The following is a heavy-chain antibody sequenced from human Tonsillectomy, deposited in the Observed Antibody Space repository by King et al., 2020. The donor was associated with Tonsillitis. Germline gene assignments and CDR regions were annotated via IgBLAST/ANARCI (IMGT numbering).Heavy chain of an antibody. D-gene: IGHD3-3*01. V-gene: IGHV3-74*01. Sequence: VQLVESGGGLVQPGGSLRLSCAASGFTFSSYWMHWVRQAPGKGLVWVSRINSDGSSTSYADSVKGRFTISRDNAKNTLYLQMNSLRAEDTAVYYCARGNYDFWSGYPHYGMDVWGQGTTVTVSS. J-gene: IGHJ6*02. CDR3: ARGNYDFWSGYPHYGMDV. CDR2: INSDGSST. CDR1: GFTFSSYW.